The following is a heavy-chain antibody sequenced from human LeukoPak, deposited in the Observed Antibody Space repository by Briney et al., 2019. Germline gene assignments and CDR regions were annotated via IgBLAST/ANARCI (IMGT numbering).Heavy chain of an antibody. D-gene: IGHD6-19*01. CDR3: ARDIPYSSGSRGFYYGMDV. V-gene: IGHV3-21*01. CDR1: GFTFSSYS. CDR2: ISSSSSYI. J-gene: IGHJ6*02. Sequence: PGGSLRLSCAASGFTFSSYSMNWVRQAPGKGLEWVSSISSSSSYIYYADSVKGRFTISRDNAKNSLYLQMNSLRAEDTAVYYCARDIPYSSGSRGFYYGMDVWGQGTTVTVSS.